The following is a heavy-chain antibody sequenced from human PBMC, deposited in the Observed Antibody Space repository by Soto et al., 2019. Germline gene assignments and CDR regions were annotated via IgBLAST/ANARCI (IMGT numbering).Heavy chain of an antibody. CDR1: GYTFTGYY. D-gene: IGHD3-3*01. Sequence: ASVKVSCKASGYTFTGYYMHWVRQAPGQGLEWMGWINPNSGGTNYAQKFQGWVTMTRDTSISTAYMELSRLRSDDTAVYYCARDGSGSLPNFDYWGQGTPVTVSS. CDR2: INPNSGGT. V-gene: IGHV1-2*04. CDR3: ARDGSGSLPNFDY. J-gene: IGHJ4*02.